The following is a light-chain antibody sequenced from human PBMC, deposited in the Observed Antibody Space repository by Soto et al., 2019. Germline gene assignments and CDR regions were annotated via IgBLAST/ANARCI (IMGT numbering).Light chain of an antibody. J-gene: IGKJ5*01. CDR1: QSVSSN. CDR3: QQYNNWPPIT. V-gene: IGKV3-15*01. CDR2: GAS. Sequence: EIVMTQSPATLSVSPGERATLSCRASQSVSSNLAWSQQKPGPAPRLPIYGASTKATGITARFSGSGSGTEFTLTISSLQSDDVAVYYCQQYNNWPPITCAQGTLLEIK.